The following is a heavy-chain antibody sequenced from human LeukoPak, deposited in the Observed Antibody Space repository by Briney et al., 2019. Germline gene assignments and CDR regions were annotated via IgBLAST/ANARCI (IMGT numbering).Heavy chain of an antibody. Sequence: SETLSLTCTVSGGSISSYYWSWIRQPPGKGLEWIGNIYYSGSTNYNPSLKSRVTISVDTSKNQFSLKLSSVTAPDTAVYYCARQARYCTNGVCYTGSFDYWGQGTLVTVSS. CDR3: ARQARYCTNGVCYTGSFDY. D-gene: IGHD2-8*01. J-gene: IGHJ4*02. V-gene: IGHV4-59*08. CDR1: GGSISSYY. CDR2: IYYSGST.